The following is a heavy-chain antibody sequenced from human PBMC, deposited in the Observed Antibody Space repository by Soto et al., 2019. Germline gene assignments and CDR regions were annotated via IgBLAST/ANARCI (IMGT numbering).Heavy chain of an antibody. CDR2: IKSKTDGGTT. Sequence: EVQLVESGGGLVKPGGSLRLSCAASGFTFSNAWMNWVRQAPGKGLXXVGRIKSKTDGGTTDYAAPVKGRFTIPRDDSKNTLYLQMNSLKTEDTAVYYCTTGTRSDWFDFWGQGTLVTVSS. J-gene: IGHJ4*02. D-gene: IGHD3-9*01. V-gene: IGHV3-15*07. CDR3: TTGTRSDWFDF. CDR1: GFTFSNAW.